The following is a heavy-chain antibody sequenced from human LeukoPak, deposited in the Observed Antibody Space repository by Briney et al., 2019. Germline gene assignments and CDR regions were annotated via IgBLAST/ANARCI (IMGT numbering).Heavy chain of an antibody. CDR1: GGSISSYY. D-gene: IGHD2-2*01. J-gene: IGHJ5*02. CDR3: ARGGYCGSSSCPKGYNWFDP. Sequence: SETLSLTCTVSGGSISSYYWSWIRQPPGKGLEWIGYIYYSGSTNYNPSLKSRVTISVDRSKNQFSLKLSSVTAADTAVYYCARGGYCGSSSCPKGYNWFDPWGQGTLVTVSS. V-gene: IGHV4-59*12. CDR2: IYYSGST.